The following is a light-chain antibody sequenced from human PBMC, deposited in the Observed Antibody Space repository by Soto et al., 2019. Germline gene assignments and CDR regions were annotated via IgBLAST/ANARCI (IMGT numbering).Light chain of an antibody. Sequence: DIQMTQSPSSLSASVGDRVTITCQASQDISNHLNWYQQKPGKAPKLLIYDASNLETGVPSRFSGSGSGTDFTFTISSLQPEDIATYYCQQYDNLPRITFAGGTKVEIK. V-gene: IGKV1-33*01. J-gene: IGKJ4*01. CDR2: DAS. CDR1: QDISNH. CDR3: QQYDNLPRIT.